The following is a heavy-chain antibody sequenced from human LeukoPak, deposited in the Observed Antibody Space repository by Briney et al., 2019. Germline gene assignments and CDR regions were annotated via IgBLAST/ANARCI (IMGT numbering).Heavy chain of an antibody. CDR2: INSDMRST. J-gene: IGHJ4*02. D-gene: IGHD6-19*01. CDR3: ARVIAVSGNSFFY. V-gene: IGHV3-74*01. Sequence: RQAPGKGLVCVSRINSDMRSTNYADSVKGRFTISRDNAKNTLYLQMNSLRAEDTAVYYCARVIAVSGNSFFYSGQGTLVTVSS.